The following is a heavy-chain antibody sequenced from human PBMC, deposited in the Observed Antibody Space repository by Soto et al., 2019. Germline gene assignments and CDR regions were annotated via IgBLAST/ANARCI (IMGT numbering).Heavy chain of an antibody. V-gene: IGHV4-59*01. Sequence: QVQLQESGPGLVKPSETLSLTCTVSGGSISSYYWSWIRQPPGKGLEWIGYIYYSGSTNYNPSLKSRVTISVDTSKNQFSLKLSSVTAADTAVYYCARGGWYHSFDYWGQGTLVTVSS. CDR2: IYYSGST. D-gene: IGHD6-19*01. CDR1: GGSISSYY. CDR3: ARGGWYHSFDY. J-gene: IGHJ4*02.